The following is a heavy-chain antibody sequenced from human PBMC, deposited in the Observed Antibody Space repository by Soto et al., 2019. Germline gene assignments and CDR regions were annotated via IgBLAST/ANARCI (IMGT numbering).Heavy chain of an antibody. Sequence: PSETLSLTCAVYGGSFSGYYWSWIRQPPGKGLEWIGEINHSGSTNYNPSLKSRVTISVDTSKNHFSLKLSSVTAADTAVYYCARTHCSGGSCYSKNWFDPWGQGTLVTVSS. J-gene: IGHJ5*02. V-gene: IGHV4-34*01. CDR2: INHSGST. D-gene: IGHD2-15*01. CDR3: ARTHCSGGSCYSKNWFDP. CDR1: GGSFSGYY.